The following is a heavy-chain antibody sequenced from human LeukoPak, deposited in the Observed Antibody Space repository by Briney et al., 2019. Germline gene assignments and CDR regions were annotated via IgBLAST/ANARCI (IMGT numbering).Heavy chain of an antibody. CDR3: AKDIKAANYGGVFDI. J-gene: IGHJ3*02. CDR1: GFTFDDYA. V-gene: IGHV3-9*01. CDR2: ISWNSGST. D-gene: IGHD2-8*02. Sequence: GGSLRLSCAASGFTFDDYAMHWVRQAPGKGLEWVSGISWNSGSTVYADSVKGRFTISRDNAKNSLYLQMNSLRAEDTALYYCAKDIKAANYGGVFDIWGQGTMVTVSS.